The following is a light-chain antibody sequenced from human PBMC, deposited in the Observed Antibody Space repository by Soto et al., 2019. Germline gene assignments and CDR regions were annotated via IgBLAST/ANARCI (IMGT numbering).Light chain of an antibody. CDR1: SSDIGRYKL. CDR2: DVS. J-gene: IGLJ2*01. V-gene: IGLV2-14*03. CDR3: SSYTTSTTLI. Sequence: QSALTQPASVSGSPGQSITISCTGTSSDIGRYKLVSWYQQHPGKAPKLMIYDVSNRPSGVSNRFSGSKSGNTASLTISGPQAEDEDDYYCSSYTTSTTLIFGGGTKLTVL.